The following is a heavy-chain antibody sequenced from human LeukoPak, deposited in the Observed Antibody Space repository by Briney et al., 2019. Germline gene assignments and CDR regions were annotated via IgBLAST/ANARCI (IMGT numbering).Heavy chain of an antibody. CDR2: ISYDGSNK. J-gene: IGHJ3*02. V-gene: IGHV3-30*18. CDR1: GFTFSSYG. Sequence: GRSLRLSCAASGFTFSSYGMHWVRQAPGKGLEWVAVISYDGSNKYYADSVKGRFTISRDNTKNTLYLQMNSLRAEDTAVYYCAKVRWWREYDAFDICGQGTMFTVSS. CDR3: AKVRWWREYDAFDI. D-gene: IGHD2-15*01.